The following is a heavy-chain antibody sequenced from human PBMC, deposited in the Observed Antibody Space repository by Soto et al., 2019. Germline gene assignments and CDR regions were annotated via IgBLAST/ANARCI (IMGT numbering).Heavy chain of an antibody. Sequence: GGSLRLSCAASGFTFSSYAMSWVRQAPGKGLEWVSAISGSGGSTYYADSVKGRFTISRDNSKNTLYLQMNSLRAEDTAVYYWAKVQPDRSRYYYDSSGYPDYWGQGTLVTVSS. J-gene: IGHJ4*02. D-gene: IGHD3-22*01. CDR2: ISGSGGST. V-gene: IGHV3-23*01. CDR3: AKVQPDRSRYYYDSSGYPDY. CDR1: GFTFSSYA.